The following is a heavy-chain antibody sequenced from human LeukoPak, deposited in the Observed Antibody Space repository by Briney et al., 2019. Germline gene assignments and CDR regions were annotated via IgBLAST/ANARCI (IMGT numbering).Heavy chain of an antibody. CDR3: AREGSGDYRPSYFDY. CDR2: IIPILGIA. J-gene: IGHJ4*02. CDR1: GYTFTSYA. D-gene: IGHD4-17*01. Sequence: SVKVSCKASGYTFTSYAISWVRQAPGQGLEWMGRIIPILGIANYAQKFQGRVTITADKSTSTAYMELSSLRSEDTAVYYCAREGSGDYRPSYFDYWGQGTLVTVSS. V-gene: IGHV1-69*04.